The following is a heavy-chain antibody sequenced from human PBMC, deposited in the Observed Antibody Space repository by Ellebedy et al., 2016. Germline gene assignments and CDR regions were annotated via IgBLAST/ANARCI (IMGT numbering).Heavy chain of an antibody. V-gene: IGHV4-61*08. CDR1: GGSISSGGYF. D-gene: IGHD2-15*01. Sequence: SETLSLXXTVSGGSISSGGYFWTWIRQYPAEGLEWIGYTSYSGTSNFNPYLTSRVTMSVDTSKSQFSLKLTSVTAADTAVYYCARDGYCRDGSCYPSSAPHLDYWGQGILVTVSS. CDR2: TSYSGTS. J-gene: IGHJ4*02. CDR3: ARDGYCRDGSCYPSSAPHLDY.